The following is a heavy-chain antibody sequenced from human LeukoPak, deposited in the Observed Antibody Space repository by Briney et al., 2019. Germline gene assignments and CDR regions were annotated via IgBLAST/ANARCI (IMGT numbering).Heavy chain of an antibody. CDR3: ARGKGYFDY. CDR1: GXSISNYY. Sequence: PSETLSLTCTVSGXSISNYYWSWIRRPPGKGLEWIGYIYYSGSTNYNPSLKSRVTISVDTSKNQFSLKLSSVTAADTAVYYCARGKGYFDYWGQGILVTVSS. V-gene: IGHV4-59*01. J-gene: IGHJ4*02. CDR2: IYYSGST.